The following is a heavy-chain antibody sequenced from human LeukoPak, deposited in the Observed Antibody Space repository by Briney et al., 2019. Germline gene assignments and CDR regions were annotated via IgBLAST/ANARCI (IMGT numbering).Heavy chain of an antibody. CDR2: ISSSGSTI. D-gene: IGHD2-21*02. Sequence: GGSLRLSCAASGFIFSSNEMNWVRQAPGKGLEWVSYISSSGSTIYYADSVKGRFTISRDNAKNSLYLQMNSLRAEDTAIYYFARASGGGDWGEAFDIWGQGTMVTVSS. CDR3: ARASGGGDWGEAFDI. J-gene: IGHJ3*02. CDR1: GFIFSSNE. V-gene: IGHV3-48*03.